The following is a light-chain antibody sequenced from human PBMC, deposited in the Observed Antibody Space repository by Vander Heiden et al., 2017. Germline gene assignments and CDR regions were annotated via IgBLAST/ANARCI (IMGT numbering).Light chain of an antibody. Sequence: QPVLTQPPSVSGAPGQRVTISCTGSSSNVGAGYEIPWYQLLPGSAPKLLIFAKTKRPSGVPDRFSGSRSDTSASLAITGLQAEDEADYYCQSFDRSLTGSVFGGGTKVTVL. CDR1: SSNVGAGYE. CDR3: QSFDRSLTGSV. J-gene: IGLJ1*01. CDR2: AKT. V-gene: IGLV1-40*01.